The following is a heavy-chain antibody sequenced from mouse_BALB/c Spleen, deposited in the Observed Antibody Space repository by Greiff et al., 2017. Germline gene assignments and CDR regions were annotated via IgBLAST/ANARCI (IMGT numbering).Heavy chain of an antibody. Sequence: LVESGPELVKPGASVKMSCKASGYTFTSYVMHWVKQKPGQGLEWIGYINPYNDGTKYNEKFKGKATLTSDKSSSTAYMELSSLTSEDSAVYYCARENWYFDVWGAGTTVTVSS. CDR2: INPYNDGT. V-gene: IGHV1-14*01. CDR3: ARENWYFDV. J-gene: IGHJ1*01. CDR1: GYTFTSYV.